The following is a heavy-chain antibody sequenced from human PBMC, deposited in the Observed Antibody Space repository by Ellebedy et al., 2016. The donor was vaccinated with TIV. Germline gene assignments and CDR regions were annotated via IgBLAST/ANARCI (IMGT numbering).Heavy chain of an antibody. CDR2: MNPNSGNT. D-gene: IGHD3-22*01. V-gene: IGHV1-8*03. CDR1: GYTSTSYD. Sequence: AASVKVSCKASGYTSTSYDINWVRQATGQGLEWMGWMNPNSGNTGYAQKFQGRVTITRNTSISTAYMELSSLRSEDTAVYYCARVLMDYYDSSGYYYEPYYYGMDVWGQGTTVTVSS. J-gene: IGHJ6*02. CDR3: ARVLMDYYDSSGYYYEPYYYGMDV.